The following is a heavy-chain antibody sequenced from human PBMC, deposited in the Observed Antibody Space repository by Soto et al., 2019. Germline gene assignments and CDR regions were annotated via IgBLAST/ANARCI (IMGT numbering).Heavy chain of an antibody. D-gene: IGHD3-22*01. CDR3: ARPPYDSSGYYPN. J-gene: IGHJ4*02. V-gene: IGHV3-72*01. CDR1: GFTFSDHY. CDR2: TRNKANSYTT. Sequence: EVQLVESGGGLVQPGGPLRLSCAASGFTFSDHYMDWFRQTPGKVLEGVGRTRNKANSYTTEYAASVKGRVTISRDDSKNSLYLQMNSLKTEDTAVYYCARPPYDSSGYYPNWGQGTLVTVS.